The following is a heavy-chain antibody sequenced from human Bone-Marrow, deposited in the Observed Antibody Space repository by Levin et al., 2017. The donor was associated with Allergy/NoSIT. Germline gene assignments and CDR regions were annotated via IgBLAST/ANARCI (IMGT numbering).Heavy chain of an antibody. CDR1: SGSIGHYY. V-gene: IGHV4-59*01. Sequence: RTSETLSLTCTVSSGSIGHYYWSWIRQPPGKGLEWIGYIHYSGNTNYNPSLKSRVTISVDTSKNQISLKVTSVTAADTAMYYCARDHDGMAAPGGGMDVWGQGATVTVSS. D-gene: IGHD6-6*01. CDR2: IHYSGNT. J-gene: IGHJ6*02. CDR3: ARDHDGMAAPGGGMDV.